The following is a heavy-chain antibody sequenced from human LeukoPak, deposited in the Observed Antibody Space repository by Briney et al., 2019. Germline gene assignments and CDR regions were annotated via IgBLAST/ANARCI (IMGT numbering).Heavy chain of an antibody. CDR1: GGSINFYY. V-gene: IGHV4-4*07. CDR3: ARGLADPYSFDY. Sequence: SETLSLTCTVSGGSINFYYWNWIRQPAGKGLEWIGRIYSTGSTNYSPSLKSRVTMSVDKSKNQFSLNLSSVTAADTAVYYCARGLADPYSFDYWGQGILVTVSS. D-gene: IGHD2-21*01. J-gene: IGHJ4*02. CDR2: IYSTGST.